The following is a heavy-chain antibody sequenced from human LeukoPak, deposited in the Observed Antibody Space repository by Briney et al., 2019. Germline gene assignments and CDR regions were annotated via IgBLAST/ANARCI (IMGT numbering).Heavy chain of an antibody. V-gene: IGHV3-21*01. CDR1: GFSFDGYG. J-gene: IGHJ4*02. Sequence: PGGSLRLSCAASGFSFDGYGMNWVRQAPGKGLEWVSSISSSSSYIYYADSVRGRFTISRDNAKNSLYLQMNSLRAEDTAVYYCARVFAEYSYGHFDYWGQGTLVTVSS. CDR3: ARVFAEYSYGHFDY. D-gene: IGHD5-18*01. CDR2: ISSSSSYI.